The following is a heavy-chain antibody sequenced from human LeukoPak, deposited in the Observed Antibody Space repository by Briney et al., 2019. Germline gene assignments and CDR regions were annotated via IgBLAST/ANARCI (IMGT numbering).Heavy chain of an antibody. CDR3: ARHRVALYGVYDAFDI. CDR1: GYNFPIYW. J-gene: IGHJ3*02. CDR2: IYPGDSDT. Sequence: HGESLKISCQGSGYNFPIYWIGWVRQMPGQGLEWMGIIYPGDSDTRYSPSFQGQVTISADKSISTAYLQWSSLKASDTAMYYCARHRVALYGVYDAFDIWGQGTMVTVSS. V-gene: IGHV5-51*01. D-gene: IGHD5-12*01.